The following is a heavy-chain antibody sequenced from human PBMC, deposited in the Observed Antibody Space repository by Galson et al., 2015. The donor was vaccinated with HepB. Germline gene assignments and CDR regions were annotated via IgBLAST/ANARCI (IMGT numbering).Heavy chain of an antibody. CDR2: IKQDGSEK. V-gene: IGHV3-7*01. CDR3: ARRKTYYDFWSGYLYYYYYYMDV. Sequence: SLRLSCAASGFTFSSYWMSWVRQAPGKGLEWVANIKQDGSEKYYVDSVKGRFTISRDNAKNSLYLQMNSLRAEDTAVYYCARRKTYYDFWSGYLYYYYYYMDVWGKGTTVTVSS. J-gene: IGHJ6*03. CDR1: GFTFSSYW. D-gene: IGHD3-3*01.